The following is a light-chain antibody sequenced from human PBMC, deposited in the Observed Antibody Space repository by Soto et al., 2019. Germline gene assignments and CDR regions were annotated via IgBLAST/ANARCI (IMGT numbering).Light chain of an antibody. CDR3: TSYAGSNNWV. V-gene: IGLV2-8*01. Sequence: QSALTQPPSASGSPGQSVTISCTGTSSDVGAYNYVSWYQQHPGKAPKLMIYEVTKRPSGVPDRFSGSKSDNTASLTVSGLQAEDEADSYCTSYAGSNNWVFGGGTKLTVL. J-gene: IGLJ3*02. CDR1: SSDVGAYNY. CDR2: EVT.